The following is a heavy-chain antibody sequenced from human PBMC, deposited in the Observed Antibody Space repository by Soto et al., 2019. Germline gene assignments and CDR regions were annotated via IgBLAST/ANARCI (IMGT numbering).Heavy chain of an antibody. CDR1: GFTFSSYA. CDR2: ISGSGGST. V-gene: IGHV3-23*01. D-gene: IGHD3-10*01. J-gene: IGHJ4*02. CDR3: AKDSGSWFGELLYYGY. Sequence: GSLRLSCAASGFTFSSYAMSWVRQAPGKGLEWVSAISGSGGSTYYADSVKGRFTISRDNSKNTLYLQMNSLRAEDTAVYYCAKDSGSWFGELLYYGYWGQGTLVTVSS.